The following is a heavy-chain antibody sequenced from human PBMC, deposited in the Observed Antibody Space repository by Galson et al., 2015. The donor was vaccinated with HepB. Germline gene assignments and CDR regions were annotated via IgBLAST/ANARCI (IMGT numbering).Heavy chain of an antibody. CDR3: ARSPSLTSKYWYFDL. CDR1: GFKFRNYA. Sequence: SLRLSCAASGFKFRNYAMHWVRQAPGTGLEWVAVMSYDGSDKFYANSVKGRFTISRDNSKNTLYLQMNSLRTEDTAVYYCARSPSLTSKYWYFDLWGRGTLATVSS. D-gene: IGHD3-9*01. CDR2: MSYDGSDK. J-gene: IGHJ2*01. V-gene: IGHV3-30-3*01.